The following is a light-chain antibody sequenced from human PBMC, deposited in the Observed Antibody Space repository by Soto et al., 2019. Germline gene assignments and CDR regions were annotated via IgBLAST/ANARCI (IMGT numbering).Light chain of an antibody. Sequence: DIEMTQSPLSLAVTPGEPASISCRSSQSLLHKTGRNYLAGYLKKPGQSPQLLIYLGSNRASGVPDRFSGSGSGTYFTLKISRVEAEDVGIYYCKQALQTPLTFGGGTKVEIK. J-gene: IGKJ4*01. V-gene: IGKV2-28*01. CDR2: LGS. CDR1: QSLLHKTGRNY. CDR3: KQALQTPLT.